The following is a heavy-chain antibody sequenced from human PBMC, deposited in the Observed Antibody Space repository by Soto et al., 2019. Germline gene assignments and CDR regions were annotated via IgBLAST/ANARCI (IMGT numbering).Heavy chain of an antibody. CDR2: IYYSGST. CDR3: ATSDNPYHFDY. Sequence: KASETLSLTCTVSGGSISSGDYYWSWIRQPPGKGLEWIGYIYYSGSTNYNPSLRSRVAISVDTSKNQFSLKLNSVTAADTAVYYCATSDNPYHFDYWGQGTLVTVSS. V-gene: IGHV4-61*08. CDR1: GGSISSGDYY. J-gene: IGHJ4*02.